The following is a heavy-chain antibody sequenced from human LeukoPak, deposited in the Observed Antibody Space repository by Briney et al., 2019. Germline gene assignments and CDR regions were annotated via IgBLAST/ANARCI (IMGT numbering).Heavy chain of an antibody. V-gene: IGHV4-4*07. D-gene: IGHD2-15*01. CDR2: IYTSGST. CDR1: GGSISSYY. Sequence: PSETLSLTCTVSGGSISSYYWSWIRQPAGKGLEWIGRIYTSGSTNYNPSLKSRVTISVDTSKNQFSLKLSSVTAADTAVYYCARELVVVVAATLPKYVFDYWGQGTLVTVSS. CDR3: ARELVVVVAATLPKYVFDY. J-gene: IGHJ4*02.